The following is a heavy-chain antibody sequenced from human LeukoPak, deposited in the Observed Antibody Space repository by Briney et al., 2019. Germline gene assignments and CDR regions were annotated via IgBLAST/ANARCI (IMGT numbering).Heavy chain of an antibody. CDR2: INPSGGST. J-gene: IGHJ5*02. Sequence: ASVKVSCKASGYTFTSYYMHWVRQAPGQGLEWMGIINPSGGSTSYAQKFQGRVTMNRDMSTSTVYMELSSLRSEDTAVYYCARASWDIVVVPAAIGGWFDPWGQGTLVTVSS. V-gene: IGHV1-46*01. CDR3: ARASWDIVVVPAAIGGWFDP. CDR1: GYTFTSYY. D-gene: IGHD2-2*01.